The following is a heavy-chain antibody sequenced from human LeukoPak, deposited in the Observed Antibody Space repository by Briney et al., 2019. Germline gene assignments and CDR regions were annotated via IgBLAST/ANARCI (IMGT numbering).Heavy chain of an antibody. V-gene: IGHV1-18*01. Sequence: ASVKVSCKASGGTFSSYAISWVRQAPGQGLEWMGWISPYNGDTNYAQKLQGRVTMTTDTSTSTAFMELRSLRSDDTAVYYCARDASSWPETYDYWGQGTLVTVSS. CDR3: ARDASSWPETYDY. D-gene: IGHD6-13*01. CDR2: ISPYNGDT. J-gene: IGHJ4*02. CDR1: GGTFSSYA.